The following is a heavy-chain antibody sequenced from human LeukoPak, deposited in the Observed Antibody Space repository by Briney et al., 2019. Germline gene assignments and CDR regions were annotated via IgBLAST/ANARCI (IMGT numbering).Heavy chain of an antibody. V-gene: IGHV3-11*01. CDR1: GFIFSEYY. D-gene: IGHD1-1*01. CDR2: IDISGGTI. CDR3: AREDNVWNLLYNYYTDV. J-gene: IGHJ6*03. Sequence: GGSLTPSRAPSGFIFSEYYMTSIRHTPGESQEWVAHIDISGGTILYAHSVKGRFTISRDRAKNSLFLRMDSLTLQDTAVIFCAREDNVWNLLYNYYTDVSGKGTTVTAS.